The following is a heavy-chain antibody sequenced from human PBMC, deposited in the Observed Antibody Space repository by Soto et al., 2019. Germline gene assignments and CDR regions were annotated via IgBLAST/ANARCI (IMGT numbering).Heavy chain of an antibody. Sequence: QVQLQESGPGLVKPSGTLSLTCAVSSGSISSSNWWSWVRQPPGKGLEWIGEIYHSGSTNYNPSLKSRVTISVDKSKNQFSLKLSSVTAADTAVYYCARGRGYCTNGVCYKAWFDPWGRGTLVTVSS. CDR1: SGSISSSNW. D-gene: IGHD2-8*01. V-gene: IGHV4-4*02. CDR3: ARGRGYCTNGVCYKAWFDP. CDR2: IYHSGST. J-gene: IGHJ5*02.